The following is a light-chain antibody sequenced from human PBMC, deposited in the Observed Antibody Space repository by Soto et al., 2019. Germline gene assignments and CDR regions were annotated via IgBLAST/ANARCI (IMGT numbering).Light chain of an antibody. V-gene: IGKV1-39*01. CDR3: QQSYNTPWT. CDR1: QSISSY. Sequence: DIQMTQSPSSLSASVGDRVTITCRASQSISSYLHWYQQKPGKAPKLLIYAASSLQSGVPSRFSGSGSGTDFTLTISSLQPEDFATSSLQQSYNTPWTLGQRTKVELK. CDR2: AAS. J-gene: IGKJ1*01.